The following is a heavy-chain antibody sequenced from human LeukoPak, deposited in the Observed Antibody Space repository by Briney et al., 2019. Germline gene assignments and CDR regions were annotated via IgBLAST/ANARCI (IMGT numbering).Heavy chain of an antibody. J-gene: IGHJ4*02. CDR2: IIPILGIA. CDR3: ATAEAQQWPQSLGYFDY. Sequence: ASVKVSCKASGGTFSSYAISWVRQAPGQGLEWMGRIIPILGIANYAQKFQGRGTITADKSTSTAYMELSSLRSEDTAVYYCATAEAQQWPQSLGYFDYWGQGTLVTVSS. D-gene: IGHD6-19*01. CDR1: GGTFSSYA. V-gene: IGHV1-69*04.